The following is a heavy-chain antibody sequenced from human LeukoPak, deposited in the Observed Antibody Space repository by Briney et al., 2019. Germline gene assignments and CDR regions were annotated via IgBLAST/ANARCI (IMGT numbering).Heavy chain of an antibody. CDR1: GFTFSDYY. CDR3: ARVVYCTGGVCQIFAFDT. D-gene: IGHD2-8*02. Sequence: GGSLRLSCAASGFTFSDYYMSWIRQTPGKGLEGVSYISGSGSTIFSADSVKGRFIISRDNAKNSLYLQLNSLRAEDTAVYYCARVVYCTGGVCQIFAFDTWGQGTMVTVSS. V-gene: IGHV3-11*01. J-gene: IGHJ3*02. CDR2: ISGSGSTI.